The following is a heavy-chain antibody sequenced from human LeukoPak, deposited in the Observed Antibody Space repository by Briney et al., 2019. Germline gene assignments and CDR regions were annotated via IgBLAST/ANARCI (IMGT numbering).Heavy chain of an antibody. CDR3: ARDGEPLLDAFDI. D-gene: IGHD1-26*01. CDR2: INGDGRTT. Sequence: GGSLRLSCAASGFTFSGYWMHWVRQAPGKGLVWVSRINGDGRTTTYADSVKGRFTISRDNAKNTLYLQMNSLRAEDTAVYYCARDGEPLLDAFDIWGQGTMVTVSS. CDR1: GFTFSGYW. V-gene: IGHV3-74*01. J-gene: IGHJ3*02.